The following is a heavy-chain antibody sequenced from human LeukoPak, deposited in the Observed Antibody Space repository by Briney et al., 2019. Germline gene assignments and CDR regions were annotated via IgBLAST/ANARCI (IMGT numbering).Heavy chain of an antibody. J-gene: IGHJ4*02. CDR1: GFTFGDYA. Sequence: GGSLRLSCTASGFTFGDYAMSWVRQAPGKGLEWVSAISGSGGSTYYADSVKGRFTISRDNSKNTLYLQMNSLRAEDTAVYYCAKDRRSSSNYWGQGTLVTVSS. V-gene: IGHV3-23*01. CDR2: ISGSGGST. CDR3: AKDRRSSSNY. D-gene: IGHD6-6*01.